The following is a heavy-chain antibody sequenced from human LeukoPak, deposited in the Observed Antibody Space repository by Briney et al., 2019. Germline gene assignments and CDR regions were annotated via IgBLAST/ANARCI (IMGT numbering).Heavy chain of an antibody. CDR3: ARVGSYCMDV. D-gene: IGHD1-26*01. J-gene: IGHJ6*03. CDR1: GGSISSYY. Sequence: SETLSLTCTVSGGSISSYYWSWIRQPPGKGLEWIGYIYYSGSTNYNPSLKSRVTISIDTSKNQFSLKLSSVAAADTAVYYCARVGSYCMDVWGKGSTVTVSS. CDR2: IYYSGST. V-gene: IGHV4-59*01.